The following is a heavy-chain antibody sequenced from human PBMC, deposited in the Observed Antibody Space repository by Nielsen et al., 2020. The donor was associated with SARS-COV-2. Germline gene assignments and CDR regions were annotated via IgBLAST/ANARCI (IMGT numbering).Heavy chain of an antibody. CDR2: ISGSGGST. Sequence: VRQAPGKGLEWVSAISGSGGSTYYADSVKGRFTISRDNSKNTLYLQMNSLRAEDTAVYYCARGSDYYDSSGLVWGQGTMVTVSS. J-gene: IGHJ3*01. V-gene: IGHV3-23*01. D-gene: IGHD3-22*01. CDR3: ARGSDYYDSSGLV.